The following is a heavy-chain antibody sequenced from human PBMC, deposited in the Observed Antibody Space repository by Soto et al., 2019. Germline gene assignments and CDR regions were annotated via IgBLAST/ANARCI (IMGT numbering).Heavy chain of an antibody. CDR3: TRDASRDSSARGWFDP. J-gene: IGHJ5*02. CDR1: GFTFRSFT. CDR2: TSSNSAYI. V-gene: IGHV3-21*01. Sequence: VGSLRLSCAASGFTFRSFTMSWVRQAPGKGLEWVSTTSSNSAYIYYTDALRGRFTISRDNAKNSLHLQMNSLRAEDTAVYYCTRDASRDSSARGWFDPWGPGTLVTVSS. D-gene: IGHD6-13*01.